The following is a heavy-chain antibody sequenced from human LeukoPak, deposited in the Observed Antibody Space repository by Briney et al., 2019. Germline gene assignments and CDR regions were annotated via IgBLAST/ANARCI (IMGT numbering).Heavy chain of an antibody. V-gene: IGHV4-59*12. CDR2: IYYSGST. D-gene: IGHD2-21*01. CDR1: GGSISSYY. Sequence: SETLSLTCTVSGGSISSYYWSWIRQPPGKGLEWIGYIYYSGSTNYNPSLKSRVTISVDTSKNQFSLQLNSVTPEDTAVYYCAREEGVLAWYFDLWGRGTLVTVSS. J-gene: IGHJ2*01. CDR3: AREEGVLAWYFDL.